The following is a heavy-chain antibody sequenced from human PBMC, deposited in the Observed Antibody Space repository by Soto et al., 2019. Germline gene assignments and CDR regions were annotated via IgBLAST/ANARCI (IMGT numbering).Heavy chain of an antibody. CDR3: AKDHSYGKPGAFDI. Sequence: EVQLLESGGGLAQPGWSLRLSCAASGLNFSNYAMSWVRQAPGKGLEWVSSISYNAGNTYYADSARGRFTVSRDNSKDTLFLQMNSLFVDDTAGYYGAKDHSYGKPGAFDIWVQGPMVSVSS. J-gene: IGHJ3*02. CDR1: GLNFSNYA. V-gene: IGHV3-23*01. CDR2: ISYNAGNT. D-gene: IGHD5-18*01.